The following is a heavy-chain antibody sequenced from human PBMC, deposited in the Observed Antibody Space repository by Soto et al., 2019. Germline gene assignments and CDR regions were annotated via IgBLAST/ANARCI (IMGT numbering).Heavy chain of an antibody. V-gene: IGHV4-59*01. CDR1: GGSISSYY. J-gene: IGHJ3*02. CDR3: ARTPNWGVDAFDI. CDR2: IYYSGST. Sequence: SETLSLTCTVSGGSISSYYWSWIRQPPGKGLEWIGYIYYSGSTNYNPSLKSRVTISVDTSKNQFSLKLSSVTAADTAVYYCARTPNWGVDAFDIWGQGTMVTVSS. D-gene: IGHD7-27*01.